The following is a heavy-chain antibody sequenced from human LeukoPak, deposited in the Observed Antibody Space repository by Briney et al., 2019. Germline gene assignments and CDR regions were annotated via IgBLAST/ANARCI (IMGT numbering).Heavy chain of an antibody. D-gene: IGHD6-6*01. Sequence: GGSLRLSCAASGFTFSSYSMNWVRQAPGKGLEWVSSISSSSSYIYYADSVKGRFTISRDNAKNPLYLQMNSLRAEDTAVYYCARDLIAARGMDVWGQGTTVTVSS. CDR3: ARDLIAARGMDV. CDR2: ISSSSSYI. CDR1: GFTFSSYS. J-gene: IGHJ6*02. V-gene: IGHV3-21*01.